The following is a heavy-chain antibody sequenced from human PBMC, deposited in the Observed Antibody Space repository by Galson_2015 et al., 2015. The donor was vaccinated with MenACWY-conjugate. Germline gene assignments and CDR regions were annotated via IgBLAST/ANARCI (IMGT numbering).Heavy chain of an antibody. Sequence: SVKVSCKASGYTFFDHHIHWVRQAPGQGLEWMAFINPNTGGTKYAQKFQDWVTVTIDTSANTAYMDLTRLKSGDTAIYYCARREFQFLTGHYAFYVWGQGTLITVSS. CDR1: GYTFFDHH. J-gene: IGHJ4*02. CDR3: ARREFQFLTGHYAFYV. D-gene: IGHD3-9*01. V-gene: IGHV1-2*04. CDR2: INPNTGGT.